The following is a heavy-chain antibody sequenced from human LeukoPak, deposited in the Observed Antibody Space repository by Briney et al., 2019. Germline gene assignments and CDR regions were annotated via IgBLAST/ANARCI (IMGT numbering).Heavy chain of an antibody. V-gene: IGHV4-59*12. Sequence: PSETLSLTCTVSGGSISSYYWSWIRQPPGKGLEWIGYIYYSGSTNYNPSLKSRVTISVDTSKNQFSLKLSSVTAADTAVYYCAGAGSYYEPYYFDYWGQGTLVTVSS. CDR3: AGAGSYYEPYYFDY. J-gene: IGHJ4*02. CDR1: GGSISSYY. D-gene: IGHD1-26*01. CDR2: IYYSGST.